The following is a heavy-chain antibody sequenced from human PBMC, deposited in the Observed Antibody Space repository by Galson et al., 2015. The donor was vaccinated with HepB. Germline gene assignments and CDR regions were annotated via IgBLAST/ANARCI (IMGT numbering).Heavy chain of an antibody. V-gene: IGHV1-8*01. Sequence: SVTVSCKASGYTFTNYDINWVRQATGQGLEWMGSMNPHTGNTDYAQKFQGRVTMTRDTSISTAYMELSSLRYEDTAVYYCARVSYYYYYMDVWGKGTTVTVSS. CDR3: ARVSYYYYYMDV. J-gene: IGHJ6*03. CDR1: GYTFTNYD. CDR2: MNPHTGNT.